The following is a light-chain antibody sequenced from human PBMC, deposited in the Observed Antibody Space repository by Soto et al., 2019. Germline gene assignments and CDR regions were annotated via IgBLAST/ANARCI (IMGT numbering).Light chain of an antibody. CDR2: EVN. J-gene: IGLJ3*02. V-gene: IGLV2-23*02. CDR1: SSDVGLYNL. CDR3: CSYVGSSILM. Sequence: QSALTQPASVSGSPGQSITISCTGTSSDVGLYNLVSWYQQLPGKAPKLIIYEVNERPSGISDRFSGSKSGNTASLTISGIKDEDEADYYCCSYVGSSILMFGGGTKLTVL.